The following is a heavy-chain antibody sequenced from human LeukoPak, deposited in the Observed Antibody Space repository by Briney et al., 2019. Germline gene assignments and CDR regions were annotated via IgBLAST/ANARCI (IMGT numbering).Heavy chain of an antibody. V-gene: IGHV3-72*01. CDR2: TRNKANSYTT. Sequence: GGSLRLSCAASGFTFSDHYMDWVRQAPGKGLEWVGRTRNKANSYTTEYAASVKGRFTISRDDSKNSLYLQMNSLKTEDTAVYYCASISKLVGASSGTSVADYWGQVTLVTVSS. D-gene: IGHD1-26*01. CDR3: ASISKLVGASSGTSVADY. J-gene: IGHJ4*02. CDR1: GFTFSDHY.